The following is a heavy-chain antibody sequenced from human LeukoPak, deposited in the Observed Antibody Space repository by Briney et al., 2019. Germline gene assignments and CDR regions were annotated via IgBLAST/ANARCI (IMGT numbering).Heavy chain of an antibody. CDR2: IKEDGSGK. CDR3: ARGGYSYTWPPSYYYGMDV. D-gene: IGHD3-16*02. Sequence: GGSLRLSCAASGFTFRSYWMSWVRQAPGKGLEWVANIKEDGSGKYYVDSVKGRFTISRDNAKKSLYLQMNSLRVDDTAVYYCARGGYSYTWPPSYYYGMDVWGQGTTVTASS. CDR1: GFTFRSYW. V-gene: IGHV3-7*05. J-gene: IGHJ6*02.